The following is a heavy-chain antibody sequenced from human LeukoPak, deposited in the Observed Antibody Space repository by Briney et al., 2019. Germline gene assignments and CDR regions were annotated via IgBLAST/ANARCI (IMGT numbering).Heavy chain of an antibody. CDR2: INSDGSST. J-gene: IGHJ4*02. V-gene: IGHV3-74*01. CDR3: ARDPLDIVVVPAAMPIDDY. CDR1: GFTFSSYW. D-gene: IGHD2-2*01. Sequence: PGGSLRLSCAASGFTFSSYWMHWVRQAPGKGLVWVSRINSDGSSTSYADSVKGRFTISRDNAKNTLCLQMNSLRAEDTAVYYCARDPLDIVVVPAAMPIDDYWGQGTLVTVSS.